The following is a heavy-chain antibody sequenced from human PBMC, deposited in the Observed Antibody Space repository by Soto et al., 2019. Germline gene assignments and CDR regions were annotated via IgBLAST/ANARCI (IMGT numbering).Heavy chain of an antibody. CDR1: GYTFTSYG. V-gene: IGHV1-18*01. CDR3: ARDVGTGTTDAFDI. J-gene: IGHJ3*02. Sequence: VSCKASGYTFTSYGISWGRQAPGQGLEWMGWTSAYNGNTNYAQKLQGRVTMTTDTSTSTAYMELRSLRSDDTAVYYCARDVGTGTTDAFDIWGQGTMVTVSS. D-gene: IGHD1-1*01. CDR2: TSAYNGNT.